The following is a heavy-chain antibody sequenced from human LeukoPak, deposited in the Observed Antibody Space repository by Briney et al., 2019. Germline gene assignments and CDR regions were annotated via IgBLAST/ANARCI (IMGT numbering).Heavy chain of an antibody. CDR3: ARERIYGAFDI. J-gene: IGHJ3*02. V-gene: IGHV3-21*01. D-gene: IGHD3-16*01. Sequence: GGSLRLSCAASGFTFSSYSMNWVRQAPGKGLEWVSSISSSSNYIYYADSVKGRFTISRDNAKNSLYLQMNSLRAEDTAVYYRARERIYGAFDIWGQGTMVTVSS. CDR1: GFTFSSYS. CDR2: ISSSSNYI.